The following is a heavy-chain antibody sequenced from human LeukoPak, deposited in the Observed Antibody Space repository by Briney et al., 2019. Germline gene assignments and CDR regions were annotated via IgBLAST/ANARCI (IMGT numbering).Heavy chain of an antibody. D-gene: IGHD2-2*02. J-gene: IGHJ3*02. CDR1: GFTFSSYG. CDR3: AKDWTLYSHLADAFDI. Sequence: PGGSLRLSCAASGFTFSSYGMHWVRQAPGKGLEWVTFIRYDENNKYYADSVKGRFIVSRDNSENTLYLQMNSLRAEDTAMYYCAKDWTLYSHLADAFDIWGQGTMVTVSS. V-gene: IGHV3-30*02. CDR2: IRYDENNK.